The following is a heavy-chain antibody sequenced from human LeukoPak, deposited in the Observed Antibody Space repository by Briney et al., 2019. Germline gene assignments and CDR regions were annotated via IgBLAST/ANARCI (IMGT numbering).Heavy chain of an antibody. CDR3: ARAYYYGSGSHESYFDY. J-gene: IGHJ4*02. V-gene: IGHV4-34*01. CDR2: INHSGST. D-gene: IGHD3-10*01. Sequence: SETLSLTCAVYGGSFSGYYWSWIRQPPGKGLEWIGEINHSGSTNYNPSLKSRVTISVDTSKNQFSLKLSSVTAADTAVYYRARAYYYGSGSHESYFDYWGQGTLVTVSS. CDR1: GGSFSGYY.